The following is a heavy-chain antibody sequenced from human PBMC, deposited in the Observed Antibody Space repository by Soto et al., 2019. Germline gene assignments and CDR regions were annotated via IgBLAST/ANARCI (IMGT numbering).Heavy chain of an antibody. CDR3: VRDADGSNPGY. Sequence: QVQLVESGGGVVQPGTSLRLSCAASGFTFSSYGMHWVRQAAGEGLEWVAVIWNDGSNKYHADSVKGRYTISRDNSKSTLYLQMNSLRVEDTALYYCVRDADGSNPGYWGQGTLVTVSS. J-gene: IGHJ4*02. CDR2: IWNDGSNK. D-gene: IGHD2-8*01. CDR1: GFTFSSYG. V-gene: IGHV3-33*01.